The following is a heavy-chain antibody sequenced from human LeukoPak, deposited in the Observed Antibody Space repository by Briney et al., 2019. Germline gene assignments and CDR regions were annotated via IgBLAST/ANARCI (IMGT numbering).Heavy chain of an antibody. V-gene: IGHV3-53*01. J-gene: IGHJ4*02. CDR3: ASSSWRKNFDY. D-gene: IGHD6-13*01. Sequence: GGSLRLSCAASGFTVSSNYMSWVRQAPGKGLEWVSVIYSGGSTYYADSVKGRFTISRDNSKNTLYLQMNSLRAEDTAVYYCASSSWRKNFDYWGQGTLVPVSS. CDR1: GFTVSSNY. CDR2: IYSGGST.